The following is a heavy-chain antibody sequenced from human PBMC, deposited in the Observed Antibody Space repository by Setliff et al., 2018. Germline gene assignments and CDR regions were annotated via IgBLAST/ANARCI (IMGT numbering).Heavy chain of an antibody. Sequence: ASVKVSCKASGYISTSYGITWVRQAPGQGLEWMGRINPSGGSTSYAQKFQGRVTMTRDTSTSTVYMELSSLRSEDTAVYYCARTGLLWFGELFHYYYYMDVWGKGTTVTVSS. CDR2: INPSGGST. D-gene: IGHD3-10*01. CDR1: GYISTSYG. V-gene: IGHV1-46*03. J-gene: IGHJ6*03. CDR3: ARTGLLWFGELFHYYYYMDV.